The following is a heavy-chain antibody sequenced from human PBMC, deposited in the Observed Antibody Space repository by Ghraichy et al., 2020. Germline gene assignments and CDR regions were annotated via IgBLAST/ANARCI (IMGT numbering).Heavy chain of an antibody. D-gene: IGHD2-21*02. Sequence: GGSLRLSCSASGFTFSSYPMHWVRQAPGKGLEYVSAISSSGGTTYYADSVKGRFTISRDNSKNTLYLQMSSLRAEDTAVYYCVPVVVTATFEHWGQGNLVTVSS. CDR3: VPVVVTATFEH. CDR2: ISSSGGTT. CDR1: GFTFSSYP. V-gene: IGHV3-64D*06. J-gene: IGHJ4*02.